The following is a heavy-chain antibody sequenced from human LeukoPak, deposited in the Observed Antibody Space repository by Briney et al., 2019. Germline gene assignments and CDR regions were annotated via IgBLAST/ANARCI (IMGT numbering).Heavy chain of an antibody. CDR2: ILHDGRTK. J-gene: IGHJ4*02. CDR3: ARPSPPGDGYNPPDH. V-gene: IGHV3-30*04. D-gene: IGHD5-24*01. CDR1: GFNFDNFA. Sequence: GGSLRLSCVVSGFNFDNFAMHWVRQPLGKGLEWVAVILHDGRTKYYADSMKGRITISRDNSKNTLFLQMNNLRSEDTAVYFCARPSPPGDGYNPPDHWGQGTLVTVSS.